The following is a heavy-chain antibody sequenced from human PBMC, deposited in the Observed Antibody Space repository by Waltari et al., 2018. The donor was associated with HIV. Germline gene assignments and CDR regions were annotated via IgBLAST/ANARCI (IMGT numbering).Heavy chain of an antibody. CDR3: AREGDSSGYYFPYYFDY. CDR1: GYTFTNYA. CDR2: INPNTGNP. V-gene: IGHV7-4-1*02. D-gene: IGHD3-22*01. J-gene: IGHJ4*02. Sequence: QVQLVQSGSELKKPGASLKVSCKASGYTFTNYAMNWVRQAPGQGLEWMGWINPNTGNPTYAQGFTGLFVFSLDTSVSTAYLQISSLKAEDTAVYYCAREGDSSGYYFPYYFDYWGQGTLVTVSS.